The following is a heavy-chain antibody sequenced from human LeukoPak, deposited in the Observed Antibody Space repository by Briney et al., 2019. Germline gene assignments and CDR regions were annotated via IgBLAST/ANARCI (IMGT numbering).Heavy chain of an antibody. Sequence: SETLSLTCTVSGGSISSYYWSWIRQPPGKGLEWIGYIYYSGSTNYNPSLKSRVNISVDTSKNQFSLKLSSVTAADTAVYYCARVQYGSGSYFNWFDPWGQGTLVTVSS. CDR3: ARVQYGSGSYFNWFDP. CDR2: IYYSGST. J-gene: IGHJ5*02. CDR1: GGSISSYY. D-gene: IGHD3-10*01. V-gene: IGHV4-59*01.